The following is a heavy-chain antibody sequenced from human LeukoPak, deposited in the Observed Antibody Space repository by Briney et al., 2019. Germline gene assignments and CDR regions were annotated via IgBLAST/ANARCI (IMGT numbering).Heavy chain of an antibody. J-gene: IGHJ4*02. CDR2: INRSGST. D-gene: IGHD3-22*01. CDR1: GGSFSGYY. Sequence: SETLSLTCAVHGGSFSGYYWSWIRQPPGKGLEWIGEINRSGSTNYNPSLKSRVTISVDTSKNQFSLKLSSVTAADTAVYYCARLDYYDSSGHDYWGQGTLVTVSS. CDR3: ARLDYYDSSGHDY. V-gene: IGHV4-34*01.